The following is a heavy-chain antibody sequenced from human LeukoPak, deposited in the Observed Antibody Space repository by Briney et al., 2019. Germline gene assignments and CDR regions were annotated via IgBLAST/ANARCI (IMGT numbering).Heavy chain of an antibody. J-gene: IGHJ4*02. CDR2: IIPIFGSA. Sequence: SVRVSYGASGGTFSSYTITGVRQAPGQGLEWRGGIIPIFGSANYAQKFQGRVTITADESTSTAYMELSSLRSEDTAVYYCATATMVRDVHFDYWGQGTLVTVSS. CDR1: GGTFSSYT. CDR3: ATATMVRDVHFDY. D-gene: IGHD3-10*01. V-gene: IGHV1-69*13.